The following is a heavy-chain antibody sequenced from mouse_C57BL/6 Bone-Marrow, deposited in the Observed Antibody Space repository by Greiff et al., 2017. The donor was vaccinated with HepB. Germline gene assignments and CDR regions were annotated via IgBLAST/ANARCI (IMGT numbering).Heavy chain of an antibody. D-gene: IGHD1-1*01. Sequence: EVKLMESGAELVRPGASVKLSCTASGFNIKDDYMHWVKQRPEQGLEWIGWIDPENGDTEYASKFQGKATITADTSSNTAYLQLSSLTSEDTAVYYCTTGLRSFYYFDYWGQGTTLTVSS. V-gene: IGHV14-4*01. J-gene: IGHJ2*01. CDR1: GFNIKDDY. CDR3: TTGLRSFYYFDY. CDR2: IDPENGDT.